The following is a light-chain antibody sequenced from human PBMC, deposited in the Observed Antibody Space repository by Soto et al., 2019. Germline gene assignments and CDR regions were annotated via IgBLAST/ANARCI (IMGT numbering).Light chain of an antibody. CDR1: SSDVGGYNY. CDR3: SSFTSTNTYV. CDR2: AVS. V-gene: IGLV2-14*01. Sequence: QSALTQPASVSGSLGQSITISCTGTSSDVGGYNYVSWYQQHPGKAPKLMIYAVSNRPSGVSNRFSASKSGNTASLTISGLQAEDGGDYYCSSFTSTNTYVFGTGTKLTVL. J-gene: IGLJ1*01.